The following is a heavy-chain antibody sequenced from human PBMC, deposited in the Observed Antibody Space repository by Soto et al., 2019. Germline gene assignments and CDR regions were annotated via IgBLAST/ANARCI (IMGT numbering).Heavy chain of an antibody. D-gene: IGHD5-12*01. CDR1: GFTFSSYA. J-gene: IGHJ4*02. V-gene: IGHV3-23*01. Sequence: GGSLRLSCAASGFTFSSYAMSWVRQAPGKGLEWVSAISGSGGSTYYADSVKGRFTISRDNSKNTLYLQMNSLRAEDTAVYYCAKDRRYSGYDLYYFDYWGQGTLVTVSS. CDR3: AKDRRYSGYDLYYFDY. CDR2: ISGSGGST.